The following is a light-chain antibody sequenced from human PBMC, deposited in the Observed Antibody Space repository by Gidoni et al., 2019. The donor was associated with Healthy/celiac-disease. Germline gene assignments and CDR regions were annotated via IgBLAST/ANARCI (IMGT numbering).Light chain of an antibody. CDR3: QQYGSSPKT. CDR2: GAT. CDR1: QSVSSHY. V-gene: IGKV3-20*01. Sequence: EIVLTQSPVSLSLSQGERATISCRDSQSVSSHYLPWYQQKPGQAPRLLTDGATSRATGIPDRFSSRGSGTDFTLTISRLEPEDFAVYYCQQYGSSPKTFGQGTKVEIK. J-gene: IGKJ1*01.